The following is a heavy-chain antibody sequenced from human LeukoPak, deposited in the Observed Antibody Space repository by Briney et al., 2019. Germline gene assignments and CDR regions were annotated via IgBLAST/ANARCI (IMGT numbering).Heavy chain of an antibody. CDR1: GGTFSSYA. V-gene: IGHV1-69*04. CDR3: ARAGVGATTFYYYGMDV. Sequence: SVKVSCKASGGTFSSYAVSWVRQAPGQGLEWMGRIIPILGIANYAQKFQGRVTITADKSTSTAYMELSSLRSEDTAVYYCARAGVGATTFYYYGMDVWGQGTTVTVSS. J-gene: IGHJ6*02. D-gene: IGHD1-26*01. CDR2: IIPILGIA.